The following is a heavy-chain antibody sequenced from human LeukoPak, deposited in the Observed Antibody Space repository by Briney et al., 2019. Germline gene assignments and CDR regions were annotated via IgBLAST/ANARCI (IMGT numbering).Heavy chain of an antibody. CDR3: AKNLGPFDV. D-gene: IGHD3-16*01. Sequence: PGGSLRLPCAASGFTFNDFAMTWVRQAPGKGLEWVSSIGDAGTYYADSVKGRFTISRDNSKNMLYLQLNSLRAGDMAMYYCAKNLGPFDVRGQGTMVTVSS. CDR2: IGDAGT. J-gene: IGHJ3*01. CDR1: GFTFNDFA. V-gene: IGHV3-23*01.